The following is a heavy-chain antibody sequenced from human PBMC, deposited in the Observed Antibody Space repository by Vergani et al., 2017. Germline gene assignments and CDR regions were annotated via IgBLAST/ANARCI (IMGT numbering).Heavy chain of an antibody. Sequence: EVQLVESGGGLVQPGGSLKLSCAASGFTFSGSAMHWVRQASGKGLEWVGRIRSKANSYATAYAASVKGRFTISRDDSKNTAYLQMNSLRTEDTAVYYCTSHTGSSSGYSPAIDYWGQGTLVTVSS. J-gene: IGHJ4*02. D-gene: IGHD3-22*01. V-gene: IGHV3-73*01. CDR1: GFTFSGSA. CDR3: TSHTGSSSGYSPAIDY. CDR2: IRSKANSYAT.